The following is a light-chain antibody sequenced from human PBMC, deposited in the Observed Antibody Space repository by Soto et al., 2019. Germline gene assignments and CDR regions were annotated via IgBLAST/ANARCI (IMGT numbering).Light chain of an antibody. CDR3: CSYAGGSTFL. Sequence: QLVLTQPASVSGSPGQSITISCTGNSSNVGSYSLVSWYQQHPGKAPPVIIYEVNKRPSGVSNRFSGSKSGNTASLTISGLQTVYEADYYCCSYAGGSTFLFGGGTKLTVL. J-gene: IGLJ2*01. CDR2: EVN. V-gene: IGLV2-23*02. CDR1: SSNVGSYSL.